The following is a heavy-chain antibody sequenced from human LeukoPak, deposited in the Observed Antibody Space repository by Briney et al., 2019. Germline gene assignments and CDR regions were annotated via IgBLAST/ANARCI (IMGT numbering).Heavy chain of an antibody. CDR2: INHSGST. Sequence: SETLSLTCAVYGGSFSGYYWSWIRQPPGKGLEWIGEINHSGSTYYNPSLKSRVTISVDTSKNQFSLKLSSVTAADTAVYYCAREGSTPGADTAMAYFDYWGQGTLVTVSS. CDR1: GGSFSGYY. J-gene: IGHJ4*02. D-gene: IGHD5-18*01. CDR3: AREGSTPGADTAMAYFDY. V-gene: IGHV4-34*01.